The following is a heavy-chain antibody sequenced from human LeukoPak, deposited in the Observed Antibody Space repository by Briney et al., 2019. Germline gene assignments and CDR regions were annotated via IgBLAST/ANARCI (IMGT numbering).Heavy chain of an antibody. Sequence: GGSLRLSCAASGFTFNNYWMTWVRQPPGQGLEWVANLNQWGNDKYYADSVRGRFTISRDNARDSLYLQMNNLRVEDTGLYFCSRDLGTGRPHDFWGLGTLVTVS. CDR3: SRDLGTGRPHDF. CDR1: GFTFNNYW. D-gene: IGHD3/OR15-3a*01. J-gene: IGHJ4*02. V-gene: IGHV3-7*01. CDR2: LNQWGNDK.